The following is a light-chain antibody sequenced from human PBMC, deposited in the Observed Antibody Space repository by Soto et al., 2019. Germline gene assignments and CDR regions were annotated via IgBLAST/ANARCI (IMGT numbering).Light chain of an antibody. CDR1: QSVSSY. J-gene: IGKJ2*01. V-gene: IGKV3-11*01. CDR2: DAS. Sequence: EIVLTQSPATLSLSPGERATLSCRASQSVSSYLAWYQQKPGQAPRLLIYDASNRATGIPARFSGSGSGTDFTLTISSXXXXXFAVYYCQQRSNWPRYTFGQGT. CDR3: QQRSNWPRYT.